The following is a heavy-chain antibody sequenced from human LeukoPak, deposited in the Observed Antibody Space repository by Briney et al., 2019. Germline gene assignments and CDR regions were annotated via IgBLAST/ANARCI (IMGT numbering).Heavy chain of an antibody. D-gene: IGHD3-3*01. Sequence: SGGSLRLSCAASGFIFGSYGMSWVRQAPGKGLEWVSAISGRGGSTYYADSVKGRFTISRDNSKNTLYLQMNSLRAEDTAVYYCAKDPYSHITRPGVVARDYWGQGTLVTVSS. CDR1: GFIFGSYG. CDR2: ISGRGGST. J-gene: IGHJ4*02. V-gene: IGHV3-23*01. CDR3: AKDPYSHITRPGVVARDY.